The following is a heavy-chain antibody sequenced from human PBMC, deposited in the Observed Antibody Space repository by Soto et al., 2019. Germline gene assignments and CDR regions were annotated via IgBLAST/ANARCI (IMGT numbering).Heavy chain of an antibody. V-gene: IGHV4-34*01. CDR2: INHSGST. Sequence: SETLSLTCAVYGGSFSGYYWSWIRQPPGKGLEWIGEINHSGSTNYNPSLKSRVTISVDTSKNQFSLKLSSVTAADTAVYYFARGRSEYDFWSGYRITYGMDVWGQGTTVTVSS. J-gene: IGHJ6*02. CDR1: GGSFSGYY. D-gene: IGHD3-3*01. CDR3: ARGRSEYDFWSGYRITYGMDV.